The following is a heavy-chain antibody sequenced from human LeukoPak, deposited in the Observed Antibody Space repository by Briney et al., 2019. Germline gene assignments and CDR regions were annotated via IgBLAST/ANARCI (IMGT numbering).Heavy chain of an antibody. CDR2: FDPEEGET. V-gene: IGHV1-24*01. CDR1: GYTLSKFP. Sequence: GASVTVSFKLSGYTLSKFPMHWVRQTPGKGLEWMGGFDPEEGETVSAQKFQGRVTMSEDTSTDTAYMELSTLRSDDTAVYYCATERFDFWGQGTLVTVSS. J-gene: IGHJ4*02. CDR3: ATERFDF.